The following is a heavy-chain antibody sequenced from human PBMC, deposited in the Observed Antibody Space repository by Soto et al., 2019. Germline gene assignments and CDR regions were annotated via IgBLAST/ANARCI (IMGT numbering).Heavy chain of an antibody. Sequence: SETLSLTCAVYGGSFSGYYWSWIRQPPGKGLEWIGEINHSGSTNYNPSLKSRVTISVDTSKNQFSLKLSSVTAADTAVYYCARARKIEKLVWLGERNYYFDYWGQGTLVTVSS. D-gene: IGHD3-10*01. J-gene: IGHJ4*02. V-gene: IGHV4-34*01. CDR1: GGSFSGYY. CDR2: INHSGST. CDR3: ARARKIEKLVWLGERNYYFDY.